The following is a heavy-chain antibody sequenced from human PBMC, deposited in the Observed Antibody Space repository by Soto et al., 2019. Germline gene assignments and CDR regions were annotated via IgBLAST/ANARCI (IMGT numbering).Heavy chain of an antibody. V-gene: IGHV1-24*01. CDR3: ATAPNYDFWSGSYFDY. D-gene: IGHD3-3*01. CDR2: FDPEDGET. Sequence: ASVKVSCKVSGYTLTELSMHWVRQAPGKGLEWMGGFDPEDGETIYAQKFQGRVTMTEDTSTDTAYMELSSLRSEDTAVYYCATAPNYDFWSGSYFDYWGQGTLVTVSS. J-gene: IGHJ4*02. CDR1: GYTLTELS.